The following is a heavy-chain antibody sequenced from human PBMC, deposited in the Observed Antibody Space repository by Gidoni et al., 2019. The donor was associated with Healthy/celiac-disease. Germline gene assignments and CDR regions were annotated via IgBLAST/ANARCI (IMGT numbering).Heavy chain of an antibody. Sequence: QVQLQESGPGLVKPSETLSLPCTVSGGSISSYYWSWIRQPPGKGLEWIGYINYSGSTNYNPSLKSRVTISVDTSKNQFSLKLSSVTAADTAVYYCARSPYSGYDYFDYWGQGTLVTVSS. CDR2: INYSGST. CDR1: GGSISSYY. D-gene: IGHD5-12*01. CDR3: ARSPYSGYDYFDY. V-gene: IGHV4-59*01. J-gene: IGHJ4*02.